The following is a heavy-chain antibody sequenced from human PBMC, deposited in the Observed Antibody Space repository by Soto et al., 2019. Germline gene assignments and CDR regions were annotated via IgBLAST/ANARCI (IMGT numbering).Heavy chain of an antibody. CDR1: GFTFSSYG. V-gene: IGHV3-33*06. CDR3: AKQGYSSGYPFDY. D-gene: IGHD6-19*01. Sequence: QVQLVESGGGVVQPGRSLRLSCAASGFTFSSYGMHWVRQAPGKGLEWVAVIWYDGSNKYYADSVKGRFTISRDNSKNTLYLQMNSLRAEDTAVYYCAKQGYSSGYPFDYWGQGTLVTVSS. J-gene: IGHJ4*02. CDR2: IWYDGSNK.